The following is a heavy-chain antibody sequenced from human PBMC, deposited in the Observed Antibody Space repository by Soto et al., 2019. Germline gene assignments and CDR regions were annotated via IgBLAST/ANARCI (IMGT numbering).Heavy chain of an antibody. D-gene: IGHD2-21*02. CDR2: FYYSGST. CDR3: ARVCGGDCHYGMDV. J-gene: IGHJ6*02. Sequence: QVQLQESGPGLVKPSQTLSLTCTVSGGSISSCGYYWSFILQQPGKGLELIGYFYYSGSTYYNPSLKSRVTISVDTSKNQFSLKLSSVTAADTAVYYCARVCGGDCHYGMDVWGQGTTVTVSS. V-gene: IGHV4-31*03. CDR1: GGSISSCGYY.